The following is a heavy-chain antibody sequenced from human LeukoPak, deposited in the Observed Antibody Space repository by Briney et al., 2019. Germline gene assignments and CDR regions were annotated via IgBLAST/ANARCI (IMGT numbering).Heavy chain of an antibody. J-gene: IGHJ4*02. CDR2: ISSSSSYI. V-gene: IGHV3-21*01. CDR3: ARPGYSSGWYGY. CDR1: EFTFSSYS. D-gene: IGHD6-19*01. Sequence: GGSLRLSCAASEFTFSSYSMNWVRQAPGKGLEWVSSISSSSSYIYYADSVKGRFTISRDNAKNSLYLQMNSLRAEDTAVYYCARPGYSSGWYGYWGQGTLVTVSS.